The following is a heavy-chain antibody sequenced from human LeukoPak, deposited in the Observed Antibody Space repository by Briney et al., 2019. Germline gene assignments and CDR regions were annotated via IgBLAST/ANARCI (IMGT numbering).Heavy chain of an antibody. V-gene: IGHV4-4*02. CDR2: IYHSGST. CDR3: ARKRGGGDGDYYFDY. Sequence: SETLSLTCAVSGGSISSSNWWSWVRQPPGKGLEWIGEIYHSGSTNYNPSLKSRVTISVDKSKNQFSLKLSSVTAAYTAVYYWARKRGGGDGDYYFDYWGQGTLVTVSS. D-gene: IGHD4-17*01. CDR1: GGSISSSNW. J-gene: IGHJ4*02.